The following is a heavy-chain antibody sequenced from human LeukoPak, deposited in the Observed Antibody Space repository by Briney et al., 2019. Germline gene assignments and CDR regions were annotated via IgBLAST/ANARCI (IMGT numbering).Heavy chain of an antibody. CDR1: GYIFTGYY. J-gene: IGHJ5*02. CDR3: VRGAYGGGHYGGGCFDP. V-gene: IGHV1-2*02. Sequence: ASVKVSCKASGYIFTGYYMHWLRQAPGQGLEWMGWIDPESGDTYYAQKFQGRVSMTRDTYVKTAYMHLSSLKSDDTAVYYCVRGAYGGGHYGGGCFDPWGQGTQVTVSS. D-gene: IGHD4-17*01. CDR2: IDPESGDT.